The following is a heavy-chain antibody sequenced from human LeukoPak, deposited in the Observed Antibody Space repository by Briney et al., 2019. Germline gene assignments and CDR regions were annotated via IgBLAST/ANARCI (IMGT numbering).Heavy chain of an antibody. CDR2: ISYDGSNQ. Sequence: GGSLRLSCAASGFTFSSYGMHWVRQAPGKGLEWVAVISYDGSNQYYADSVDARVSISRDKSKNTLYLQMNSLRIEDTAVYYCAKDGGLLYYYYYGIDVWGQGTTVTVSS. D-gene: IGHD3-22*01. CDR1: GFTFSSYG. CDR3: AKDGGLLYYYYYGIDV. V-gene: IGHV3-30*18. J-gene: IGHJ6*01.